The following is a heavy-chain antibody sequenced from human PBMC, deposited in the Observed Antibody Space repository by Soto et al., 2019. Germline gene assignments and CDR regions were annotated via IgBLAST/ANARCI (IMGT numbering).Heavy chain of an antibody. V-gene: IGHV3-15*01. Sequence: GGSLRLSCAASGFTFSNAWMSWVRQAPGKGLEWVDRIKSKTDGGTTDYAAPVKGRFTISRDDSKNTLYLQMNSLKTEDTAVYYCTTDPLPAAEYFQHWGQGTLVTVSS. J-gene: IGHJ1*01. CDR1: GFTFSNAW. CDR3: TTDPLPAAEYFQH. CDR2: IKSKTDGGTT.